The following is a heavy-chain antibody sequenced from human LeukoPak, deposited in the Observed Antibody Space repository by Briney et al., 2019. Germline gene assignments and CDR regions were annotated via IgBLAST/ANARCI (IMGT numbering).Heavy chain of an antibody. Sequence: SETLSLTCTISGGSISSNGYFWDWIRQPPGKGLEWIGTLSYSGSTYYNPSLKSRVTMSVDTSKNQFSLKLSSVTAADTAVYYCARAHVRGVIGYYYYYGMDVWGQRTTVTVSS. D-gene: IGHD3-10*02. CDR3: ARAHVRGVIGYYYYYGMDV. CDR1: GGSISSNGYF. V-gene: IGHV4-39*07. CDR2: LSYSGST. J-gene: IGHJ6*02.